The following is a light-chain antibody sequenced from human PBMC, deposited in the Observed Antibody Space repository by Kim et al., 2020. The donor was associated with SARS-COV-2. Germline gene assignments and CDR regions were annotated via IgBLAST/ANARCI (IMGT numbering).Light chain of an antibody. J-gene: IGKJ4*01. CDR2: TAS. V-gene: IGKV1-27*01. Sequence: DIQMTQSPSSLSASVGDRVTITCRASQDINNYLAWYQQKPGKVPKLLIYTASTLQSGVPSRFSGSGSGTDFTLTISNLQPEDVATYYCQNCDSAPLTFGGGTKLEI. CDR3: QNCDSAPLT. CDR1: QDINNY.